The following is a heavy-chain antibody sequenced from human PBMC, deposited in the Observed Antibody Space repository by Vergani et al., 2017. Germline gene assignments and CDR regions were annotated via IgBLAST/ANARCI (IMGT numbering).Heavy chain of an antibody. J-gene: IGHJ4*02. V-gene: IGHV4-34*01. Sequence: QVQLQQWGAGLLKPSETLPLTCAVYGGSFSGYYWSWIRQPPGKGLEWIGEINHSGSTNYNPSLKSRVTISVDTSKNQFSLKLSSVTAADTAVYYCARGLRSSSWYELWGQGTLVTVSS. CDR1: GGSFSGYY. CDR3: ARGLRSSSWYEL. CDR2: INHSGST. D-gene: IGHD6-13*01.